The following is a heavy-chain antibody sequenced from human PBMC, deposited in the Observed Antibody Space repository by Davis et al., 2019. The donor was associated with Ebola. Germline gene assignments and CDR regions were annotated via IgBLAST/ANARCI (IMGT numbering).Heavy chain of an antibody. V-gene: IGHV5-10-1*01. CDR2: IDPSDSYT. CDR1: GYSFTSFL. Sequence: GESLKISCKGSGYSFTSFLISWVRQMPGKGLEWMGKIDPSDSYTNYSPSFQGHVTISADKSISTAYLQWSSLKASDTAMYYCARLASMVRGVHNYWGQGTLVTVSS. CDR3: ARLASMVRGVHNY. J-gene: IGHJ4*02. D-gene: IGHD3-10*01.